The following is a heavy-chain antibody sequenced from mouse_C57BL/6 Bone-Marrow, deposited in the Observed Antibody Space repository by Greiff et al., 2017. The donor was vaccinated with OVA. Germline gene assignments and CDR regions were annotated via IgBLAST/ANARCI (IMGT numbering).Heavy chain of an antibody. CDR1: GYAFTNYL. V-gene: IGHV1-54*01. CDR2: INPGSGGP. CDR3: ARDYYGSSSPYAMDY. D-gene: IGHD1-1*01. Sequence: QVQLQQSGAELVRPGTSVKVSCKASGYAFTNYLIEWVKQRPGQGLEWIGVINPGSGGPNYNEKFTGKATLTADTSSSTSYMQLSRLTSEDSAVYCCARDYYGSSSPYAMDYWGQGTSVTVSS. J-gene: IGHJ4*01.